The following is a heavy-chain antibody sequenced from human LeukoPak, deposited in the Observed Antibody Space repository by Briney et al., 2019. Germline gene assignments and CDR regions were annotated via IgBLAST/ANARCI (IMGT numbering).Heavy chain of an antibody. Sequence: SETLSLTCTVSGGSISSYYWSWIRQPPGKGLEWIGYIYYSGSTNYNPSLKSRVTISVDTSKNQFSLKLSSVTAADTAVYYCARGRVTRSPRYYYYYGMGVWGQGTTVTVSS. D-gene: IGHD4-17*01. CDR2: IYYSGST. J-gene: IGHJ6*02. CDR1: GGSISSYY. V-gene: IGHV4-59*01. CDR3: ARGRVTRSPRYYYYYGMGV.